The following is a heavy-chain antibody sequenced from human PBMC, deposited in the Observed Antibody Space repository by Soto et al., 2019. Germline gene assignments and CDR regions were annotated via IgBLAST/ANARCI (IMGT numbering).Heavy chain of an antibody. CDR3: ATEGDPMIVKVPTDY. J-gene: IGHJ4*02. V-gene: IGHV3-23*01. CDR1: GVTFGGFS. D-gene: IGHD3-22*01. Sequence: GSLRLSCASAGVTFGGFSVSWVRQAPGKGLEWVSAISGSGGSTYYADSVKGRFTISRDNSKNTLYLQMNSLRAEDTAVYYCATEGDPMIVKVPTDYWVQGTLVTVSS. CDR2: ISGSGGST.